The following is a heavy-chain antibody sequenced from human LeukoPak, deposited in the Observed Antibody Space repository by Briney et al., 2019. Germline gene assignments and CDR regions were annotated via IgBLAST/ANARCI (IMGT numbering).Heavy chain of an antibody. Sequence: GGSLRLSCVASGFTFSTYGMSWVRQAPGKGLEWVSAISGSGGNTYYADSVKGRFTISRDNSKNTLYLQMNSLRAEDTAVYYCAKDGGGYYDILTGYYPRLYFMDVWGKGTTVTISS. J-gene: IGHJ6*04. CDR1: GFTFSTYG. CDR3: AKDGGGYYDILTGYYPRLYFMDV. CDR2: ISGSGGNT. D-gene: IGHD3-9*01. V-gene: IGHV3-23*01.